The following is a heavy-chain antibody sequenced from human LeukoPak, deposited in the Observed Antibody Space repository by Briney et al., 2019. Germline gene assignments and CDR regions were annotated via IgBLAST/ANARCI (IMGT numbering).Heavy chain of an antibody. J-gene: IGHJ4*02. CDR3: ARGQYCSTTTCYSARRYFDF. Sequence: TSETLSLTCAVSGGAFSNYFWTWIRQPPGKGLEWIAEINDSGSTNSNSSLRSRVAISLDTSKNQFSLRLTSVTAADTAVYYCARGQYCSTTTCYSARRYFDFWGQGTLVTDSS. CDR2: INDSGST. CDR1: GGAFSNYF. V-gene: IGHV4-34*01. D-gene: IGHD2-2*01.